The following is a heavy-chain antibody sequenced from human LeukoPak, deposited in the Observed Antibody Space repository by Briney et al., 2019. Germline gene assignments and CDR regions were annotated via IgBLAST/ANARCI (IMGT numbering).Heavy chain of an antibody. Sequence: PGGSLRLSCAASGFTFSSYAMSWVRQPPGKGLEWVSAISGSGGSTYYADSVKGRFTICRDNSKDTLYLQMTSLRAEDTAVYYCAKVGGQQQLDNPFDYWGQGTLVTVSS. CDR2: ISGSGGST. V-gene: IGHV3-23*01. CDR1: GFTFSSYA. J-gene: IGHJ4*02. D-gene: IGHD6-13*01. CDR3: AKVGGQQQLDNPFDY.